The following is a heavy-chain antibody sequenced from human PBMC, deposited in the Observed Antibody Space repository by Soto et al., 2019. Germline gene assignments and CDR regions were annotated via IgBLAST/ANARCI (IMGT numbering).Heavy chain of an antibody. CDR3: AREDCSGGSCSYYFDY. CDR1: GGTFSSYA. Sequence: QVQLVQSGAEVKKPGSSVKVSCKASGGTFSSYAISWVRQAPGQGLEWMGGIIPIFGTANYAQKFQGRVTITADESTSTADMELSSLRSEDTAVYYCAREDCSGGSCSYYFDYWGQGTLVTVSS. D-gene: IGHD2-15*01. CDR2: IIPIFGTA. V-gene: IGHV1-69*12. J-gene: IGHJ4*02.